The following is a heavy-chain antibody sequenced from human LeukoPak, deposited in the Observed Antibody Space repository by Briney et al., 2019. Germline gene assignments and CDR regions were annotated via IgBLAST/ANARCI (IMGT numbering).Heavy chain of an antibody. CDR3: ARVSGGGNFLDY. V-gene: IGHV4-34*01. D-gene: IGHD2-15*01. CDR1: GGSFSGYY. CDR2: INHSGST. Sequence: PSETLSLTCAVYGGSFSGYYWSWIRHPPGKGLEWIGEINHSGSTNYNPPLKSRVTISVDTSKNQFSLKLSSVTAAATAVYYCARVSGGGNFLDYWGQRTLVTVSS. J-gene: IGHJ4*02.